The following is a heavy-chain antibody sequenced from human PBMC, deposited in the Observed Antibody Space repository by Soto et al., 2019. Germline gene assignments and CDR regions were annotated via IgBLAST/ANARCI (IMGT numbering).Heavy chain of an antibody. CDR1: GFSLSTSGVG. D-gene: IGHD3-22*01. CDR2: IYWDDAK. Sequence: QITLKESGPPLVKPTQTLTLTCTFSGFSLSTSGVGVGWIRQPPGKALEWLALIYWDDAKRYSPSLKSRLTGTKDTSKNQVVLTMTNIDPVDTATYSFAHDNIGYYGMDVWGHGTTVTVTS. CDR3: AHDNIGYYGMDV. J-gene: IGHJ6*01. V-gene: IGHV2-5*02.